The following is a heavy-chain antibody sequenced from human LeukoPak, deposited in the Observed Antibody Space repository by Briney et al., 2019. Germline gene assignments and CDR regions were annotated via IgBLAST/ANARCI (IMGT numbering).Heavy chain of an antibody. V-gene: IGHV3-33*01. D-gene: IGHD1-7*01. CDR3: ARELASGITGTIDY. J-gene: IGHJ4*02. Sequence: GRSQRLSCAASGFTFSSHGMHWVRQAPGKGLEWVAVIWYDGSNKYYVDSVKGRFTISRDNSKNTLYLEINGLRAEDTAVYYCARELASGITGTIDYWGQGTLVTVSS. CDR1: GFTFSSHG. CDR2: IWYDGSNK.